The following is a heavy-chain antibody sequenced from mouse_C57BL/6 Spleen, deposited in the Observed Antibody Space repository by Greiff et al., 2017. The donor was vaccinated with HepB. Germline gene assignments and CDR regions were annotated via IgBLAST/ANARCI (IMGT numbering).Heavy chain of an antibody. Sequence: EVMLVESGGGLVKPGGSLKLSCAASGFTFSSYAMSWVRQTPEKRLEWVATISDGGSYTYYPDNVKGRFTISRDNAKNNLYLQMSHLKSEDTAMYYCARASYSDPYYFDYWGQGTTLTVSS. CDR2: ISDGGSYT. CDR1: GFTFSSYA. D-gene: IGHD2-13*01. CDR3: ARASYSDPYYFDY. J-gene: IGHJ2*01. V-gene: IGHV5-4*03.